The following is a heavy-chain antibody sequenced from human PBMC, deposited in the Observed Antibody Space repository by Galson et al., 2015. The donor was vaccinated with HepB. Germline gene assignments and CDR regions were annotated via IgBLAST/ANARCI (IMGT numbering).Heavy chain of an antibody. CDR2: IKQDGSEK. V-gene: IGHV3-7*01. D-gene: IGHD6-13*01. Sequence: SLRLSCAASGFTFSSYWMSWVRQAPGKGLEWVANIKQDGSEKYYVDSVKGRFTISRDNSKNTLYLQMNSLRAEDTAVYYCARDPGPQISWDHFDYWGQGTLVTVSS. CDR3: ARDPGPQISWDHFDY. CDR1: GFTFSSYW. J-gene: IGHJ4*02.